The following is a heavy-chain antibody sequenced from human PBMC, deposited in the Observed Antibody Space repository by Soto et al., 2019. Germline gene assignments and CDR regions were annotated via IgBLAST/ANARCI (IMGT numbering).Heavy chain of an antibody. D-gene: IGHD1-26*01. CDR1: GGTFKTFG. CDR3: ARDVLGGWVEKTYRAFDI. J-gene: IGHJ3*02. CDR2: IIPLLRTT. Sequence: QVQLVQSGAELKKPGSSVTVSCQASGGTFKTFGVSWVRQAPGQGLQWMGGIIPLLRTTDYAQNFQGRISIYADETTNTVFMELTSLRSEDTAVYYCARDVLGGWVEKTYRAFDIWGQGTLVAVSS. V-gene: IGHV1-69*01.